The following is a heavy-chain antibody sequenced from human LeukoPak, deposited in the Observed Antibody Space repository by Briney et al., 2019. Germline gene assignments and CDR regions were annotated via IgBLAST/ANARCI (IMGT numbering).Heavy chain of an antibody. V-gene: IGHV4-59*01. CDR2: IFFSGTT. CDR3: ARGGDGYNYVDY. CDR1: GGSIGRYY. Sequence: KASGTLSLTCTVSGGSIGRYYWSWIRQPPGKGLEWIAYIFFSGTTKYNPSLESRVTISVDTSKNQFSLDLTSVTAADTALYYCARGGDGYNYVDYWGPGTLVTVSS. J-gene: IGHJ4*02. D-gene: IGHD5-24*01.